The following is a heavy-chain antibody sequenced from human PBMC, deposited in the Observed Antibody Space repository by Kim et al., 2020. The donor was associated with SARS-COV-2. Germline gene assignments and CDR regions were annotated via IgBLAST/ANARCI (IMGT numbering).Heavy chain of an antibody. Sequence: ASVKVSCQASGDTFTTYHIHWVRQAPGEGFEWMGIINPSGGGTTYAQNFQGRVDMTRDTSTNTVYMELSSLRYEDTAVYYCVRGRGYSYGLLMDVWGQGTTVTVSS. D-gene: IGHD5-18*01. CDR2: INPSGGGT. CDR1: GDTFTTYH. J-gene: IGHJ6*02. CDR3: VRGRGYSYGLLMDV. V-gene: IGHV1-46*01.